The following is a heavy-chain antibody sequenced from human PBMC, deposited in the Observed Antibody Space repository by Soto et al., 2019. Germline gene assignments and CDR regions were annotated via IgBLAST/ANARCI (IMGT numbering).Heavy chain of an antibody. CDR2: ISGSGDST. CDR3: AKGAYGSGSYDS. V-gene: IGHV3-23*01. J-gene: IGHJ4*02. Sequence: GGSLRLSCAASGFTFSNYAMTWVRQAPGRGLEWVSGISGSGDSTYSADSVKGRFTISRDNSKKTLYLQMNSLRAEDTAVYYCAKGAYGSGSYDSWGQGTLVTVSS. D-gene: IGHD3-10*01. CDR1: GFTFSNYA.